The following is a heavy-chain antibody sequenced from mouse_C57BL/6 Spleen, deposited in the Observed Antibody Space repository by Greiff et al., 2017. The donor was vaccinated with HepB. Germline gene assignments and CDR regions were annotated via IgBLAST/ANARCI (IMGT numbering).Heavy chain of an antibody. D-gene: IGHD2-5*01. CDR2: IHPNSGST. CDR3: ARSRSNLYFDY. Sequence: QVQLQQPGAELVKPGASVKLSCKASGYTFTSYWMHWVKQRPGQGLEWIGMIHPNSGSTNYNEKFKSKATLTVDKSSSTAYMQLSSLTSEDSAVYYCARSRSNLYFDYGGQGTTLTVSS. CDR1: GYTFTSYW. V-gene: IGHV1-64*01. J-gene: IGHJ2*01.